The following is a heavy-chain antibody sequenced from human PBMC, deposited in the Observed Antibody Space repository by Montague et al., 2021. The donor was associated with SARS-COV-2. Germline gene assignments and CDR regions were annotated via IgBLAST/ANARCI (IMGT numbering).Heavy chain of an antibody. Sequence: SETLSPTCSVSGGSISSTSFFWAWIRQPPGKGLEWVGSMYSSGTTYYNPSLKSRVTISGDTSRNQLSVRLSSVTAADTAVYYCARSTSGWFIYWGQGTLVTASS. J-gene: IGHJ4*02. CDR3: ARSTSGWFIY. V-gene: IGHV4-39*01. CDR2: MYSSGTT. D-gene: IGHD6-19*01. CDR1: GGSISSTSFF.